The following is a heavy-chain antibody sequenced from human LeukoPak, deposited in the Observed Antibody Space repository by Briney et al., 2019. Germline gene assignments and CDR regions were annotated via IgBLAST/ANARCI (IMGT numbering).Heavy chain of an antibody. V-gene: IGHV3-21*01. Sequence: GGSLRLSCGASRFTFSSYSMNWVRQAPGKGLEWVSSITFSGTSIYYADSVKGRFTISRDNAKNSLYLQMNSLRAEDTAVYYCASGPWYFDYWGQGTLVTVSS. CDR1: RFTFSSYS. CDR3: ASGPWYFDY. CDR2: ITFSGTSI. J-gene: IGHJ4*02.